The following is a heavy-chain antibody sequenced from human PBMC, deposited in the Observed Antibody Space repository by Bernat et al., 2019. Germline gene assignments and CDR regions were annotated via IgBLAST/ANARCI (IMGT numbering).Heavy chain of an antibody. J-gene: IGHJ6*03. V-gene: IGHV4-34*01. CDR2: INHSGST. D-gene: IGHD3-3*01. CDR1: GGSFSGYY. CDR3: ASTDYDFWSGYPYYYYMDV. Sequence: QVQLQQWGAGLLKPSETLSLTCAVYGGSFSGYYWSWIRQPPGKGLEWIGEINHSGSTNYNPSLKSRVTISVDTSKNQFSLKLSSVTAADTAMYYCASTDYDFWSGYPYYYYMDVWGKGTTVTVSS.